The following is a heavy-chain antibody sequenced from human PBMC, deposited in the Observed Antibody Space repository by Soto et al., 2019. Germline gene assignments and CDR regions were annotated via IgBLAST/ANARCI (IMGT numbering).Heavy chain of an antibody. CDR3: ARELAYCSGGNCYMEGAFDI. J-gene: IGHJ3*02. V-gene: IGHV3-48*01. Sequence: GGSLRLSCAASGFTFSSYSMNWVRQAPGKGLEWISYISSSSSTTYYADSVKGRFTVSRDNSKNTLYLQMNSLRAEDTAVYYCARELAYCSGGNCYMEGAFDIWGQGTMVTVSS. CDR1: GFTFSSYS. D-gene: IGHD2-15*01. CDR2: ISSSSSTT.